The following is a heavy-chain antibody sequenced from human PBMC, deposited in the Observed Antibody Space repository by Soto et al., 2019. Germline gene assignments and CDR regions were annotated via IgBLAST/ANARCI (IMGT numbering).Heavy chain of an antibody. V-gene: IGHV4-61*01. D-gene: IGHD3-3*01. Sequence: SETLSLTCTFSCGSFSSGSYYFSGIRHPPGNVLDWIGYIYYSGSTNYNHSLKSRVTISVDTSKNQFSLKLSSVTAADTAVYYCARGTQYYDFWSGYYSYYYYGMDVWGQGTTVTVSS. J-gene: IGHJ6*02. CDR2: IYYSGST. CDR3: ARGTQYYDFWSGYYSYYYYGMDV. CDR1: CGSFSSGSYY.